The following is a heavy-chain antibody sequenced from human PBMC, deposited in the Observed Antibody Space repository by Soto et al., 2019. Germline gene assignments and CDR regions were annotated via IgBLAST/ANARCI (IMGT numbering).Heavy chain of an antibody. J-gene: IGHJ6*02. CDR3: ARHDDYDSTGVYGTDV. CDR1: GFTSNNFA. CDR2: ILGGGGAT. D-gene: IGHD3-22*01. Sequence: EVQLLESGGGLVQPGGSLRLSCAASGFTSNNFAMNWVRQAPGKGLEWVSRILGGGGATYYADSVEGRFTISRDSTNNTLYLEMNSLRVDDTAVYYCARHDDYDSTGVYGTDVWGQGTTVIVSS. V-gene: IGHV3-23*01.